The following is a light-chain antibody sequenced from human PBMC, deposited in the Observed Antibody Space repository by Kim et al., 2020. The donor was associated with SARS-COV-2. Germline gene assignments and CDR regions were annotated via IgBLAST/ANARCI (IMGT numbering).Light chain of an antibody. CDR2: DVS. V-gene: IGLV2-14*03. CDR3: SSYTTTTTLEV. J-gene: IGLJ1*01. CDR1: SSDVGGYNY. Sequence: QSITISCTGTSSDVGGYNYVTWYQHHPGKAPKLMIYDVSSRPSGVSNRFSGSKSGNTASLTISGLQAEDEADYYCSSYTTTTTLEVFGSGTKVTVL.